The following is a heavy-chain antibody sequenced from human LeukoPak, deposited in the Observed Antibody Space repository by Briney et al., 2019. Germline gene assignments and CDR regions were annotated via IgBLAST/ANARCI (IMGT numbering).Heavy chain of an antibody. CDR3: ARGSRSFDWLRSYFDF. CDR2: VDVEDGDT. D-gene: IGHD3-9*01. J-gene: IGHJ4*02. V-gene: IGHV1-69-2*01. Sequence: ATVKISCKASGYTFNDYYIHWVQQAPGKGLEWMGRVDVEDGDTIYAEKFQGRVTITADTSTDTAYMDLSSLRSFDTAVYYCARGSRSFDWLRSYFDFWGQGTLVSVSP. CDR1: GYTFNDYY.